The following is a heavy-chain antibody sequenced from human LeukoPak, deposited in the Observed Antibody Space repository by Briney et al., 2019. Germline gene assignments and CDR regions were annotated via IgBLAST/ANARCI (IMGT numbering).Heavy chain of an antibody. CDR2: ISTSGST. J-gene: IGHJ4*02. D-gene: IGHD5-18*01. Sequence: SETLSLTCTVSGGSLSSYNWSWVRQPAGKGLEWIGRISTSGSTKYNTSLTSRVIMSVDTSKNPFSLKLSSVTAADTAVYYCARAGVGYSYGFDYWGQGTLVTVS. CDR1: GGSLSSYN. CDR3: ARAGVGYSYGFDY. V-gene: IGHV4-4*07.